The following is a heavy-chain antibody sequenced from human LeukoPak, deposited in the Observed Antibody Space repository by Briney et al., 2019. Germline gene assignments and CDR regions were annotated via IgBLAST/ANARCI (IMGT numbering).Heavy chain of an antibody. V-gene: IGHV4-59*12. CDR1: GGSISSYY. CDR3: ARERNLGAFDI. J-gene: IGHJ3*02. CDR2: IYYSGST. Sequence: TSETLSLTCTVSGGSISSYYWSWIRQPPGKGLEWIGYIYYSGSTNYNPSLKSRVTISVDTSKNQFSLKLSSVTAADTAVYYCARERNLGAFDIWGQGTMVTVSS.